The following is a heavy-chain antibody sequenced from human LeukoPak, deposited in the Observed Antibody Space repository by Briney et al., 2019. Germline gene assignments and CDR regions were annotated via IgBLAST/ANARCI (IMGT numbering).Heavy chain of an antibody. J-gene: IGHJ4*02. CDR3: AKFNRQYCSGTSCYGGFDY. CDR2: ISGSGNRT. D-gene: IGHD2-2*01. CDR1: GFTFDNYA. Sequence: GGSLRLSCAASGFTFDNYALGWVRQAPEKGLVWVSGISGSGNRTYYADSVKGRFTISRGNSKNTLYLQMNSLRAEDTAVYYCAKFNRQYCSGTSCYGGFDYWGQGTLVTVSS. V-gene: IGHV3-23*01.